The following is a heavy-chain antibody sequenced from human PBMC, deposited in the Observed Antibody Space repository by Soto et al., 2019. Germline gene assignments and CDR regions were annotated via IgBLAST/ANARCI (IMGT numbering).Heavy chain of an antibody. CDR2: IYSGGTT. CDR3: ARYPRCGGDCYLGYFDL. V-gene: IGHV3-66*01. Sequence: EVQLVESGGGLVQPGGSLRLSCVVSGFTVSSDYMNWVRQAPGKGLEWVSLIYSGGTTYYADSVQGRFTISRDNSKNTRYLQMHSLRAEDTAVYYCARYPRCGGDCYLGYFDLGRRGTLVTVSS. D-gene: IGHD2-21*02. J-gene: IGHJ2*01. CDR1: GFTVSSDY.